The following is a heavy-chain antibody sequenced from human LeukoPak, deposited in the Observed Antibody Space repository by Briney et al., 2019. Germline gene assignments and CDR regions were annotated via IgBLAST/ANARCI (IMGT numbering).Heavy chain of an antibody. D-gene: IGHD4-17*01. J-gene: IGHJ4*02. V-gene: IGHV1-69*04. CDR2: IIPILGIA. CDR1: GGTFSSYA. CDR3: ARDEHGDYTQYFDY. Sequence: SVKVSCKASGGTFSSYAISWVRQAPGQGLEWMGRIIPILGIANYAQKFQGRVTITADKSTNTAYMELSSLRSEDTAVYYCARDEHGDYTQYFDYWGQGTLVTVSS.